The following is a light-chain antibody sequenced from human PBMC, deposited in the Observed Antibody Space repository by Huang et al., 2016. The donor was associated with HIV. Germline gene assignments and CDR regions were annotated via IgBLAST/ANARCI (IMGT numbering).Light chain of an antibody. J-gene: IGKJ1*01. CDR1: QSVSSN. V-gene: IGKV3-15*01. CDR2: GAS. CDR3: QQYNNWRT. Sequence: EIVMTQSPATLSVSPGERATLPCRASQSVSSNLAWYQQKPGQPPRLLIYGASTRATGIPARFSGSGSGTECTLTISSLQSEDFAVYYCQQYNNWRTFGQGTKVEIK.